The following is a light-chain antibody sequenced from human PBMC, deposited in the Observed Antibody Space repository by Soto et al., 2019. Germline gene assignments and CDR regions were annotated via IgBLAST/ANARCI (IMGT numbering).Light chain of an antibody. CDR1: QSVSSN. V-gene: IGKV3-15*01. CDR3: QQYNKWRLT. J-gene: IGKJ1*01. Sequence: EIVMTQSPATLSVSPGERATLSCRASQSVSSNLAWYQQKPGQAPRLLIYGASTRATGIPARFSGSGSGTDFTLTISSLQSEDFAVYYCQQYNKWRLTFGQGTKVEIK. CDR2: GAS.